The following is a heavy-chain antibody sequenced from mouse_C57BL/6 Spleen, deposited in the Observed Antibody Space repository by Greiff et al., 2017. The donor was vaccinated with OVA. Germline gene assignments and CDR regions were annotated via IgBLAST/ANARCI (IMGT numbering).Heavy chain of an antibody. CDR2: IDPSDSET. CDR3: AREWLWHFDY. CDR1: GYTFTSYW. V-gene: IGHV1-52*01. J-gene: IGHJ2*01. D-gene: IGHD1-1*02. Sequence: VQLQQPGAELVRPGSSVKLSCKASGYTFTSYWMHWVKQRPIQGLEWIGNIDPSDSETHYTQKFKDKATFTVHKSSSTAYMQLSSLTAEDAAVYYCAREWLWHFDYWGQGTTLTVSS.